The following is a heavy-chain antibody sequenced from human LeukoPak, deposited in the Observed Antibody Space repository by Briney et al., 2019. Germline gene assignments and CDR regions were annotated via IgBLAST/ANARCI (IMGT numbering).Heavy chain of an antibody. D-gene: IGHD4-23*01. V-gene: IGHV4-39*01. J-gene: IGHJ4*02. CDR1: GGSISSSSYY. Sequence: SETLSLTCTVSGGSISSSSYYWGWIRQPPGTGLEWIGSIYYSGSTYYNPSLKSRVTISVDTSKNQFSLKLSSVTAADTAVYYCARLRWSRSLFDYWGQGTLVTVSS. CDR3: ARLRWSRSLFDY. CDR2: IYYSGST.